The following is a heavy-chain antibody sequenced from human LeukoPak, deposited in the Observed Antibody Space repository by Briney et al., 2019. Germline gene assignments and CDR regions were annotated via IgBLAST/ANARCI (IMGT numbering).Heavy chain of an antibody. CDR2: IKEDGSEK. Sequence: GGSLRLSCAASGFTFKTYWMTWVRQAPGKGLEWVANIKEDGSEKYYVDSVKGRFTISRDNAKNSLHLQMNSLRAEDTAMYYCATDLGGYMSDYYWGQGTPVTVSS. V-gene: IGHV3-7*03. D-gene: IGHD1-1*01. CDR1: GFTFKTYW. J-gene: IGHJ4*02. CDR3: ATDLGGYMSDYY.